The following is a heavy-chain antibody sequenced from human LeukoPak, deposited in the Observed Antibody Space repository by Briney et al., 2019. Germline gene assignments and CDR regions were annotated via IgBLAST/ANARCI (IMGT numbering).Heavy chain of an antibody. V-gene: IGHV3-21*01. CDR1: GFTFSSYS. Sequence: KPGRSLRLSCAASGFTFSSYSMNWVRQAPGKGLEWVSSISSSSSYIYYADSVKGRFTISRDNAKNPLYLQMNSLRAEDTAVYYCARSCVEDVLLWFGESYYFDYWGQGTLVTVSS. J-gene: IGHJ4*02. D-gene: IGHD3-10*01. CDR2: ISSSSSYI. CDR3: ARSCVEDVLLWFGESYYFDY.